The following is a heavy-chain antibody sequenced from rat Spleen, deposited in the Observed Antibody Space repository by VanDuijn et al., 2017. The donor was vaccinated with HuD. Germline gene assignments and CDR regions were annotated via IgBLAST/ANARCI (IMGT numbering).Heavy chain of an antibody. CDR2: IIYDGSST. J-gene: IGHJ2*01. CDR1: GFTFSDYA. V-gene: IGHV5-17*01. CDR3: ARPHYDCSHYFDY. Sequence: EVQLVESGGGLVQPGRSLKFSCAASGFTFSDYAMAWVRQAPKKGLEWVATIIYDGSSTYYRDSVKGRFTISRDNAKSTLYLQMDSLRSEDTATYYCARPHYDCSHYFDYWGQGVMVTVSS. D-gene: IGHD1-12*03.